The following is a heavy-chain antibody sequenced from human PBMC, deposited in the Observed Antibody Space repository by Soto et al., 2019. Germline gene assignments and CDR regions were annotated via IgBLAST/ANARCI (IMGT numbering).Heavy chain of an antibody. CDR1: GGSISNNY. J-gene: IGHJ5*02. Sequence: TLSLTCTVSGGSISNNYWSWIRQPPGKGLEWIGYIYNRGNTNYNPSLKSRATISVDTSKNQFSLKLTSVTAADTAVYYCARAGGWYADWFDPWGQGTLVTVSS. D-gene: IGHD6-19*01. CDR2: IYNRGNT. CDR3: ARAGGWYADWFDP. V-gene: IGHV4-59*01.